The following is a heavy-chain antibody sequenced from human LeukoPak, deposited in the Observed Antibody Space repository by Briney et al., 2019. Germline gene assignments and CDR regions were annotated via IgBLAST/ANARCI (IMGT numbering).Heavy chain of an antibody. CDR2: ISTLTSDT. CDR1: GFTFTDYS. CDR3: ARDGSGFYLYNYMEV. V-gene: IGHV3-21*06. Sequence: GGSLRLSCAPSGFTFTDYSMNWVRQAPGKGLEWVASISTLTSDTFYADSVKGRFSISRDNVSNLLYLQMSSLGAEDTAVYYCARDGSGFYLYNYMEVWGKGDTGTVSS. D-gene: IGHD6-25*01. J-gene: IGHJ6*03.